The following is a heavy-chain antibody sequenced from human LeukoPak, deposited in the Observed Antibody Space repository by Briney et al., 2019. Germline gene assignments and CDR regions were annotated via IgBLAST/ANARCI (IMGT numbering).Heavy chain of an antibody. CDR1: GFTFSSYA. V-gene: IGHV3-23*01. D-gene: IGHD3-10*01. CDR2: ISGSGGST. J-gene: IGHJ4*02. CDR3: AKDQVSYYGSGSYYNQDY. Sequence: GGSLRLSCAASGFTFSSYAMSWVRQAPGKGLEWVSAISGSGGSTYYADSVKGRFTISRDNSKNTLYLQMNSLRAEDTAVYYCAKDQVSYYGSGSYYNQDYWGQGTLVTVSS.